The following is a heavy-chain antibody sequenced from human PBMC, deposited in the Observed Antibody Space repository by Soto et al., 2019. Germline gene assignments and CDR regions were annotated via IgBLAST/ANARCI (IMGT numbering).Heavy chain of an antibody. CDR1: GYPFTSYY. CDR2: INPSGGST. D-gene: IGHD5-18*01. J-gene: IGHJ6*02. V-gene: IGHV1-46*01. Sequence: GASVEGSCKASGYPFTSYYMHCVRQAPGQGLEWMGIINPSGGSTSYAQKCQGRVTMTRDTSTSTVYMELSSLRSEDTAVYYCARDRGYSYGYSSGMDVWGQGTTVTVSS. CDR3: ARDRGYSYGYSSGMDV.